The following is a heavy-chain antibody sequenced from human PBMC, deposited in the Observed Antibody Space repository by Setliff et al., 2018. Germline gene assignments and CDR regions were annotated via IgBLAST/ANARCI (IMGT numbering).Heavy chain of an antibody. D-gene: IGHD3-10*01. Sequence: PGGSLRLSCTVYGFNFNKYWMYWVRQAPGKGLEWVSVTYADGTTNYADSVKGRFTISRDNSKNALYLQMNSLRAEDTAVYYCRLWFGETSRDYWGQGTLVTVSS. CDR2: TYADGTT. J-gene: IGHJ4*02. V-gene: IGHV3-53*01. CDR3: RLWFGETSRDY. CDR1: GFNFNKYW.